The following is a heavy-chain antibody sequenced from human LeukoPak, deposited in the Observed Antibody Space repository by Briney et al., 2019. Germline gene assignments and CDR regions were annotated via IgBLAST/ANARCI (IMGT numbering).Heavy chain of an antibody. J-gene: IGHJ3*02. Sequence: TSETLSLTCTVSGGSISSGGYYWSWIRQHPGKGLEWIGYIYYSGSTYYNPSLKSRVTISVDTSKNQFSLKLSSVTAADTAVYYCATGDKITMIVPVQGAFDIWGQGTMVTVSS. CDR1: GGSISSGGYY. D-gene: IGHD3-22*01. V-gene: IGHV4-31*03. CDR3: ATGDKITMIVPVQGAFDI. CDR2: IYYSGST.